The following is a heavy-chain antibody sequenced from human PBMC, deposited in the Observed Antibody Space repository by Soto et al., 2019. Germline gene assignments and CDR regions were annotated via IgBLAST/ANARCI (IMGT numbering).Heavy chain of an antibody. V-gene: IGHV3-30-3*01. CDR1: GFTFSSYA. CDR3: AREGGITIFGVVRGWFDP. CDR2: ISYDGSNK. J-gene: IGHJ5*02. Sequence: QVQLVESGGGVVQPGRSLRLSCAASGFTFSSYAMHWVRQAPGKGLEWVAVISYDGSNKYYADSVKGRFTISRDNSKNTLDLQMNSLRAEDTAVYYCAREGGITIFGVVRGWFDPWGQGTLVTVSS. D-gene: IGHD3-3*01.